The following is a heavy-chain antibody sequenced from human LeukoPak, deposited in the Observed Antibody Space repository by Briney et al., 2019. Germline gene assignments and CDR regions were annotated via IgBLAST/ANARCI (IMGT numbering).Heavy chain of an antibody. J-gene: IGHJ5*02. CDR1: GGSISSYY. CDR2: IYYSGST. Sequence: SETLSLTCTVSGGSISSYYWSWIRQPPGKGLEWIGYIYYSGSTNYNPSLKSRVTISVDTSKNQFSLKLSSVTAADTAVYYCASHPVGSSWYGDWWFDPWGQGTLVTVSS. V-gene: IGHV4-59*08. CDR3: ASHPVGSSWYGDWWFDP. D-gene: IGHD6-13*01.